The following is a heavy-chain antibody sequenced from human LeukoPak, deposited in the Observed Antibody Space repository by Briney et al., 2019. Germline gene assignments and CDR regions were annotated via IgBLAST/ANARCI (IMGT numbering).Heavy chain of an antibody. V-gene: IGHV3-53*01. CDR1: GFTFSSYS. J-gene: IGHJ4*02. D-gene: IGHD2-21*02. CDR2: IYPGGNT. CDR3: ARVEAYCGGDCHGDY. Sequence: GGSLRLSCAASGFTFSSYSMNWVRQAPGKGLEWLSVIYPGGNTYYLDSVKGRFTISRDNSKNTLYLQMNSLRVEDTAVYYCARVEAYCGGDCHGDYWGQGTLVTVSS.